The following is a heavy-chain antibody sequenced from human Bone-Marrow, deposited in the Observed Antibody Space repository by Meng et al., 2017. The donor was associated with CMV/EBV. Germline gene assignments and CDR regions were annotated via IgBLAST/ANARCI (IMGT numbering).Heavy chain of an antibody. D-gene: IGHD1-1*01. CDR2: ISSSSSYI. CDR3: AKSRGNGNLPYYCYGMEV. J-gene: IGHJ6*02. V-gene: IGHV3-21*04. Sequence: GGSLRLSCAASGFTFSSYSMNWVRQAPGKGLEWVSSISSSSSYIYYADSVKGRFTISRDNAKNSLYLQMNSLRAEDTAVYYCAKSRGNGNLPYYCYGMEVWGQGTTVTVSS. CDR1: GFTFSSYS.